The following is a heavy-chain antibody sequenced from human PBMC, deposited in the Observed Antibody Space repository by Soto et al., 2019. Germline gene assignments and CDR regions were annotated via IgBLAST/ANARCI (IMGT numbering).Heavy chain of an antibody. J-gene: IGHJ6*02. D-gene: IGHD2-15*01. CDR3: AKVGSSCYGMDV. V-gene: IGHV3-30*18. CDR2: ISYDGSNK. CDR1: GFTFSSYG. Sequence: PGGSLRLSCAASGFTFSSYGMHWVRQAPGKGLEWVAVISYDGSNKYYADSVKGRFTISRDNSKNTLYLQMNSLRAEDTAVYYCAKVGSSCYGMDVWGQGTAVTVSS.